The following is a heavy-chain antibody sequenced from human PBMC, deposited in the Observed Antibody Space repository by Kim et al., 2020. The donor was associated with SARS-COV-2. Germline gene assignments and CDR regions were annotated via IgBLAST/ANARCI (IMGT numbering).Heavy chain of an antibody. Sequence: KYYADSVKGRFTISRDNSKNTLYLQMNSLRAEDTAVYYCAGYYYYYYMDVWGKGTTVTVSS. CDR2: K. V-gene: IGHV3-30*02. J-gene: IGHJ6*03. CDR3: AGYYYYYYMDV.